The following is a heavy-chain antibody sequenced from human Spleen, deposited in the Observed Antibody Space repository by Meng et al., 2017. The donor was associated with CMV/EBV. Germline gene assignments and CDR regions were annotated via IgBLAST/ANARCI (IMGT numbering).Heavy chain of an antibody. CDR3: ARIGAGAHDY. CDR1: GFTFADYP. D-gene: IGHD6-13*01. J-gene: IGHJ4*02. CDR2: ISWNSGSI. Sequence: SLKISCAASGFTFADYPMHWVRQAPGKGLEWVSGISWNSGSIGYADSVKGRFTISRDNAKNSLHLQMNSLRVEDTALYYCARIGAGAHDYWGQGTLVTVSS. V-gene: IGHV3-9*01.